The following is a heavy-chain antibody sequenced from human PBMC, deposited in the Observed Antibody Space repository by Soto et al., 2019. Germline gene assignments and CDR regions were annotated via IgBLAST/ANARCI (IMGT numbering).Heavy chain of an antibody. J-gene: IGHJ6*03. CDR1: GFTFSSYS. V-gene: IGHV3-48*01. Sequence: PGGSLRLSCAASGFTFSSYSMNWVRQAPGKGLEWVSYISSSSSTIYYADSVKGRFTISRDNSKNTLYLQMNSLRAEDTAVYYCAKGSDYDFWSGYSNPTYYYYYMDVWGKGTTVTVSS. CDR2: ISSSSSTI. CDR3: AKGSDYDFWSGYSNPTYYYYYMDV. D-gene: IGHD3-3*01.